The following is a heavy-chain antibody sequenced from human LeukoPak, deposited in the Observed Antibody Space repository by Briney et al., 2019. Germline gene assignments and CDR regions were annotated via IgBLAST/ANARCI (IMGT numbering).Heavy chain of an antibody. CDR2: ISGSSSASTSIT. D-gene: IGHD3-3*01. CDR3: ARDFWSGYYTED. J-gene: IGHJ4*02. V-gene: IGHV3-48*04. CDR1: GIIFSTYA. Sequence: GGSLRLSCEFSGIIFSTYAMNWVRQAPGKGLEWISYISGSSSASTSITQYADSVQGRFTISRDNAKNSLQLQMDSLSAEDTAVYYCARDFWSGYYTEDWGQGALVIVSS.